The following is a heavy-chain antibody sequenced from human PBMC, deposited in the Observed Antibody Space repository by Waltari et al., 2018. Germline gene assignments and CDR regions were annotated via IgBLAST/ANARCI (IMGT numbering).Heavy chain of an antibody. CDR2: IIPIFGTA. CDR1: GGTFSSYA. J-gene: IGHJ6*02. D-gene: IGHD3-10*01. CDR3: ARDPLYGSDLGDYYYGMDV. V-gene: IGHV1-69*01. Sequence: HVQLVQSGAEVKKPGSSVKVSCKASGGTFSSYAISWVRQAPGQGLEWMGGIIPIFGTANYAQKFQGRVTITADESTSTAYMELSSLRSEDTAVYYCARDPLYGSDLGDYYYGMDVWGQGTTVIVSS.